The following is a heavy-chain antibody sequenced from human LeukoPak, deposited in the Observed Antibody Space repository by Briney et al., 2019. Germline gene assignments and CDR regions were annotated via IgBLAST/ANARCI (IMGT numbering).Heavy chain of an antibody. Sequence: GGTLRLSCAASGSTFSSYGMSWVRQAPGKGLEWVSAISGSGGSTYYADSVKGRFTISRDNSKNTLYLQMNSLRAGDTAVYYCAKGGTMVRGVIDYWGQGTLVTVSS. J-gene: IGHJ4*02. CDR2: ISGSGGST. CDR3: AKGGTMVRGVIDY. D-gene: IGHD3-10*01. V-gene: IGHV3-23*01. CDR1: GSTFSSYG.